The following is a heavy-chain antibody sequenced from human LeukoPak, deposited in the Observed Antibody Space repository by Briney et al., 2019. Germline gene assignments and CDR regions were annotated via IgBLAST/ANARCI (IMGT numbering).Heavy chain of an antibody. D-gene: IGHD3-10*01. J-gene: IGHJ4*02. CDR3: ARDQTYYGSGTIDY. V-gene: IGHV4-30-2*01. CDR1: GGSISSGGYY. CDR2: IYHSGST. Sequence: PSETLSLTCTVSGGSISSGGYYWSWIRQPPGKGLEWIGYIYHSGSTYYNPSLKSRVTISVDTSKNQFSLKLSSVTAADTAVYYCARDQTYYGSGTIDYWGQGTLVTVSS.